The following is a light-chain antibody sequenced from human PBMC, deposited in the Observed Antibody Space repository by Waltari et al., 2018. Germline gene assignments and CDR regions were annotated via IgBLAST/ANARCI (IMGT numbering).Light chain of an antibody. CDR1: QSISRW. Sequence: DIQMTQSPSTLSASVGDRVTLTCRASQSISRWLAWSQQKPGKAPKLLIYEASRLETGVPSRFSGSGSGTEFTLTISSLQPDDFATYYCQQYDSFSLTFGGGTKLEI. CDR2: EAS. V-gene: IGKV1-5*03. J-gene: IGKJ4*01. CDR3: QQYDSFSLT.